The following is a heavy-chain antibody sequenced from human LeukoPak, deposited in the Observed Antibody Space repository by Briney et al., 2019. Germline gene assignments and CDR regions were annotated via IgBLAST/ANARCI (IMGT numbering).Heavy chain of an antibody. V-gene: IGHV1-18*01. Sequence: ASVKVSCKASGYTFTSYGISWVRQAPGQGLEWMGWISAYNGNTNYAQKLQGRVTMTTDTSTSTAYMELRSLRSDDTAVYYCARVPRELRFLEWLLDYWGQGTLVTVSS. J-gene: IGHJ4*02. CDR3: ARVPRELRFLEWLLDY. CDR2: ISAYNGNT. D-gene: IGHD3-3*01. CDR1: GYTFTSYG.